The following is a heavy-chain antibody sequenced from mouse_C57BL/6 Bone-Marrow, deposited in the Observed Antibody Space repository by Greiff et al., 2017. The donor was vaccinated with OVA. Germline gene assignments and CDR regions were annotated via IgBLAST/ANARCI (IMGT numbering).Heavy chain of an antibody. CDR1: GFNIKDYY. Sequence: VQLQQSGAELVKPGASVKLSCTASGFNIKDYYMHWVKQRTEQGLEWIGRIDPEDGETKYAPKFKGKATITADTSSNTAYLQLSSLTSEDTAVYYCARQLRLPWYFDVWGTGTTVTVSS. CDR2: IDPEDGET. V-gene: IGHV14-2*01. CDR3: ARQLRLPWYFDV. D-gene: IGHD3-2*02. J-gene: IGHJ1*03.